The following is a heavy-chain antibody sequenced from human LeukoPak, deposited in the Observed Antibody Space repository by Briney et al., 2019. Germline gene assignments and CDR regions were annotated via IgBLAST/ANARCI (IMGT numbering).Heavy chain of an antibody. CDR2: IYTSGST. D-gene: IGHD4-23*01. CDR3: ARREPHGDYGGKIRYYYYMDV. J-gene: IGHJ6*03. Sequence: PSQTLSLTCTDSGGSISSGSYYWRWTRQPAGKGLESLGRIYTSGSTNYNPSLKSRVTRSVDTSKNQFSLKLSSLTAADTAMYYCARREPHGDYGGKIRYYYYMDVWGKGTTITISS. V-gene: IGHV4-61*02. CDR1: GGSISSGSYY.